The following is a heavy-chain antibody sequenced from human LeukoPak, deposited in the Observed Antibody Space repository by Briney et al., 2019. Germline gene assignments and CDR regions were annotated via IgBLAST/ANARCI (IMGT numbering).Heavy chain of an antibody. J-gene: IGHJ4*02. CDR2: IRYDGSNK. V-gene: IGHV3-30*02. CDR3: AGGITMVRGVRE. Sequence: PGGSLRLSCAASGFTFSSYGMHWVRQAPGKGLEWVAFIRYDGSNKYYADSVKGRFTISRDNSKNTLYLQMNSLRAEDTAVYYCAGGITMVRGVREWGQGTLVTVSP. CDR1: GFTFSSYG. D-gene: IGHD3-10*01.